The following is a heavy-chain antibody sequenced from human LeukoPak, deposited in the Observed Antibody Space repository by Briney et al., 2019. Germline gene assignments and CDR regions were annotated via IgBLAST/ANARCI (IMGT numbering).Heavy chain of an antibody. D-gene: IGHD4-23*01. CDR3: ASTVVISDSEYFQY. J-gene: IGHJ1*01. V-gene: IGHV4-61*08. Sequence: SETLSLTCTASGGSISSGGYYWSWIRQHPGKGLEWIGYIYYSGSTYYNPSLKSRVTISVDTSKNQFSLKLSSVTAADTAVYYCASTVVISDSEYFQYWGQGTLVTVSS. CDR2: IYYSGST. CDR1: GGSISSGGYY.